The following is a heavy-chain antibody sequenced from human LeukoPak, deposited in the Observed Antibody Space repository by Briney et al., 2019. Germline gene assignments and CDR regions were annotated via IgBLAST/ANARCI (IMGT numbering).Heavy chain of an antibody. J-gene: IGHJ4*02. CDR3: ARAYNSAKYFDY. V-gene: IGHV4-34*01. CDR2: INHSGST. CDR1: GGSFSGYY. Sequence: SETLSLTCAVYGGSFSGYYWSWIRQPPGKGLEWIGEINHSGSTNYNPSFKSRVTISVDTSKNQLSLKLSSVTAADTAVYYCARAYNSAKYFDYWGQGTLVTVSS. D-gene: IGHD6-25*01.